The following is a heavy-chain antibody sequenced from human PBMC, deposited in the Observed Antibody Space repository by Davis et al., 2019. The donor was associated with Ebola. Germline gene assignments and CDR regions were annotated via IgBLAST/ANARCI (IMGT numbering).Heavy chain of an antibody. CDR3: ARLEDYSNYVGY. CDR1: GGSISSGDYY. J-gene: IGHJ4*02. CDR2: IYYSGST. Sequence: PSETLSLTCTVSGGSISSGDYYWSWIRQPPGKGLEWIGYIYYSGSTYYNPSLKSRVTISVDTSKNQFSLKLSSVTAADTAVYYCARLEDYSNYVGYWGQGTLVTVSS. V-gene: IGHV4-30-4*01. D-gene: IGHD4-11*01.